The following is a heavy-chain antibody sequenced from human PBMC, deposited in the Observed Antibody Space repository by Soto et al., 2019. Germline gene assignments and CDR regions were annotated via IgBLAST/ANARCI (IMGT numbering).Heavy chain of an antibody. J-gene: IGHJ5*01. CDR2: ISAYNGNT. Sequence: QVQLVQSGAEVKKPGASVKVSCKASGYTFTSYGISWVRQAPGQGLEWMGWISAYNGNTNYAQKHQGRVTMTTDPATSTAYMERLSVRSDDTAVYYWAREGLERGLARRGGGYNWFDHWGQGTLVTVSS. D-gene: IGHD2-15*01. CDR3: AREGLERGLARRGGGYNWFDH. CDR1: GYTFTSYG. V-gene: IGHV1-18*04.